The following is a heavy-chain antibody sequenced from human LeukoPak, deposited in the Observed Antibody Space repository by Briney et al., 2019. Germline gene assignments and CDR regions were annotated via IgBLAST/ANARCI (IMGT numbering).Heavy chain of an antibody. CDR2: ISYDGNNK. CDR3: ARVPYYYDSSGRGAFDI. D-gene: IGHD3-22*01. CDR1: GFTFSRYA. Sequence: PGGSLRLSCAASGFTFSRYAMHWVRQAPGKGLEWVAVISYDGNNKYYPDSVKGRFTISRDNSKNTLYLQMNSLRAEDTAVYYCARVPYYYDSSGRGAFDIWGQGTMVTVSS. J-gene: IGHJ3*02. V-gene: IGHV3-30*04.